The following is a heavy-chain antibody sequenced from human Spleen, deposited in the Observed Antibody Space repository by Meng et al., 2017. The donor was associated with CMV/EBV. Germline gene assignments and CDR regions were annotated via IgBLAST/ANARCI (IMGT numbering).Heavy chain of an antibody. CDR3: ARQGYGDYADY. J-gene: IGHJ4*02. D-gene: IGHD4-17*01. Sequence: ISCKCSGYRFTNSWIGWVRQMPGKGLEWMGIIYPADSDTRYSPSFQGQVTISVDRSINTAYLQWSSLKASDTAMYYCARQGYGDYADYWGQGTLVTVSS. CDR2: IYPADSDT. CDR1: GYRFTNSW. V-gene: IGHV5-51*01.